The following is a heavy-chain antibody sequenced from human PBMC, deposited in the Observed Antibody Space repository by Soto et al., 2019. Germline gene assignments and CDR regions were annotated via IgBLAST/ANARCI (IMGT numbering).Heavy chain of an antibody. V-gene: IGHV3-23*01. CDR3: AKEVGIYCGGDCSSHGMDV. CDR2: ISGSGDNT. D-gene: IGHD2-21*02. CDR1: GFTFSNYV. J-gene: IGHJ6*02. Sequence: GGSLRLSCAASGFTFSNYVMSWVRQAPGKGLEWVSSISGSGDNTYYADSVKGRFTISRDNSKNTLYLQMNSLRAEDTAVYYCAKEVGIYCGGDCSSHGMDVCGQGTTVTVSS.